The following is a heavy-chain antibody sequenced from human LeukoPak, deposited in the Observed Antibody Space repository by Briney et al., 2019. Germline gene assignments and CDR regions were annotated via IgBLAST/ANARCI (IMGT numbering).Heavy chain of an antibody. CDR2: IKSKTDGGTT. V-gene: IGHV3-15*01. CDR1: GFTFSNAW. Sequence: GGSLRLSCAASGFTFSNAWMSWVRQAPGKGLEWVGRIKSKTDGGTTDYAAPVKGRFTISRNDSKNTLYLQMNSLETEDTAVYYCTTPKYTGYDFYFWGQGTLVTVSS. CDR3: TTPKYTGYDFYF. D-gene: IGHD5-12*01. J-gene: IGHJ4*02.